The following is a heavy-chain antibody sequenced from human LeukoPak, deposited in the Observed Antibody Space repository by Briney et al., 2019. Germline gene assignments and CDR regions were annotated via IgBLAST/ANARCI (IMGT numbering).Heavy chain of an antibody. CDR1: GFIFRNYW. Sequence: GGSLRLSCAASGFIFRNYWMHWVRQAPGKGLVWVARINPNGITTSYADSVKGRFTISRDNAKNTLYLQMNSLRAEDTAVFYCARGLPGDYWGQGTLVTVSS. J-gene: IGHJ4*02. D-gene: IGHD2-21*02. CDR3: ARGLPGDY. V-gene: IGHV3-74*01. CDR2: INPNGITT.